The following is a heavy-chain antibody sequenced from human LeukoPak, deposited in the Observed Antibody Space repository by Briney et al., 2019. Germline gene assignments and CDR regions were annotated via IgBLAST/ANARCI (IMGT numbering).Heavy chain of an antibody. CDR1: GFTFSSYG. D-gene: IGHD2-2*01. J-gene: IGHJ4*02. CDR2: IRYDGSNK. V-gene: IGHV3-30*02. CDR3: ALLPLPAALPGFDY. Sequence: PGGSLRLSCAASGFTFSSYGMHWVRQAPGKGLEWVAFIRYDGSNKYCADSVKGRFTISRDNSKNTPYLQMNSLRAEDTAVYYCALLPLPAALPGFDYWGQGTLVTVSS.